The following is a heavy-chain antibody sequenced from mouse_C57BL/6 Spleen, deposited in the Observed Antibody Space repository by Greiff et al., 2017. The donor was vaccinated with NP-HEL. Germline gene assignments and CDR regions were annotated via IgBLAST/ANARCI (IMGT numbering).Heavy chain of an antibody. Sequence: QVQLQQPGAELVRPGTSVKLSCKASGYTFTSYWMHWVKQRPGQGLEWIGVIDPSDSYTNYNQKFKGKATLTVDTSSSTAYMQLSSLTSEDSAVYYCAREGTTVVFDYWGQGTTLTVSS. CDR1: GYTFTSYW. V-gene: IGHV1-59*01. D-gene: IGHD1-1*01. CDR2: IDPSDSYT. J-gene: IGHJ2*01. CDR3: AREGTTVVFDY.